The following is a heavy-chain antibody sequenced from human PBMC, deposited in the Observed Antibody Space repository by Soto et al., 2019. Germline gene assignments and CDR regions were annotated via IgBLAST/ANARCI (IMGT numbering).Heavy chain of an antibody. J-gene: IGHJ5*02. CDR1: GGSISSGGYY. V-gene: IGHV4-31*03. CDR3: ARDRVEMATTRWFNWFDP. D-gene: IGHD5-12*01. CDR2: IYYSGST. Sequence: SETLSLTCTVSGGSISSGGYYWSWIRQHPGKGLEWIGYIYYSGSTYYNPSLKSRVTISVDTSKNQFSLKLSSVTAADTAVYYCARDRVEMATTRWFNWFDPWGQGTLVTVSS.